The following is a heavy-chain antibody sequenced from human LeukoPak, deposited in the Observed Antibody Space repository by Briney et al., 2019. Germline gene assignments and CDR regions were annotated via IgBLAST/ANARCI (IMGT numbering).Heavy chain of an antibody. J-gene: IGHJ4*02. CDR1: GFTFSSYG. V-gene: IGHV3-30*03. D-gene: IGHD6-13*01. Sequence: PGGSLRLSCAASGFTFSSYGMHWVRQALGKGLEWVAVISYDGSNKYYADSVKGRFTISRDNSKNTLYLQMNSLRAEDTAVYYCATAISSYWGQGTLVTVSS. CDR3: ATAISSY. CDR2: ISYDGSNK.